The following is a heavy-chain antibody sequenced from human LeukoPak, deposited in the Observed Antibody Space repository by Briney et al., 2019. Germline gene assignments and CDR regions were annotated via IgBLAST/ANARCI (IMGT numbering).Heavy chain of an antibody. CDR3: ARAQSLTAPAGTFANS. D-gene: IGHD6-13*01. CDR1: GYTFTGYL. J-gene: IGHJ4*02. V-gene: IGHV1-2*02. CDR2: INPNSGGT. Sequence: ASVKVSCKASGYTFTGYLLHWVRRAPGQGFEWMGWINPNSGGTYYTQRPQGRVTMTRDTSISTAYMDLSSLRSDDTAVYYCARAQSLTAPAGTFANSWGQGTLVTVSS.